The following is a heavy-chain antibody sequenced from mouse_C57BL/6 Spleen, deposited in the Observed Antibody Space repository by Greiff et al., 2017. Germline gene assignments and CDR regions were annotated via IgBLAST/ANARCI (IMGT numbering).Heavy chain of an antibody. CDR3: AFYYGSSSWFAY. CDR2: ISYDGSN. D-gene: IGHD1-1*01. V-gene: IGHV3-6*01. CDR1: GYSITSGYY. J-gene: IGHJ3*01. Sequence: ESGPGLVKPSQSLSLTCSVTGYSITSGYYWNWIRQFPGNKLEWMGYISYDGSNNYNPSLKNRYSIARDTSKNQFFLKLNSVTTEDTATYYCAFYYGSSSWFAYWGQGTLVTVSA.